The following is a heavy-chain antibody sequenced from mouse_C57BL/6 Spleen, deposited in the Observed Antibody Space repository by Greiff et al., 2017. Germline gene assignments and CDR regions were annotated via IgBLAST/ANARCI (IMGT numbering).Heavy chain of an antibody. CDR1: GFTFSDYG. Sequence: EVHLVESGGGLVKPGGSLKLSCAASGFTFSDYGMHWVRQAPEKGLEWVAYISSGSSTIYYADTVKGRFTISRDNAKNTLFLQMTSLRSEDTAMYYCARPVGFSIYYDYDDAWYFDVWGTGTTVTVSS. J-gene: IGHJ1*03. D-gene: IGHD2-4*01. CDR2: ISSGSSTI. V-gene: IGHV5-17*01. CDR3: ARPVGFSIYYDYDDAWYFDV.